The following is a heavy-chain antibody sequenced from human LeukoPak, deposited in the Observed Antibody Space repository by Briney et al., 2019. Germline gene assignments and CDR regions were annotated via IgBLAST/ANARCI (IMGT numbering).Heavy chain of an antibody. CDR3: ARDGYCSGGSCSSTYYYYGMDV. J-gene: IGHJ6*02. CDR1: GFTFSTYW. D-gene: IGHD2-15*01. V-gene: IGHV3-11*05. Sequence: GGSLRLSCGASGFTFSTYWMSWIRQAPGKGLEWVSYISSSSSYTNYADSVKGRFTISRDNAKNSLYLQMNSLRAEDTAVYYCARDGYCSGGSCSSTYYYYGMDVWGQGTTVTVSS. CDR2: ISSSSSYT.